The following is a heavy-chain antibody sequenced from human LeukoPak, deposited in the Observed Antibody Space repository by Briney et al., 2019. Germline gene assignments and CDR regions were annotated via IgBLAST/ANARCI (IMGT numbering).Heavy chain of an antibody. CDR2: MYLSGTT. CDR3: ARTSSGWYRFDY. D-gene: IGHD6-19*01. J-gene: IGHJ4*02. V-gene: IGHV4-39*01. Sequence: SETPSPTCTLSGDSTTSVRYGWGWIRHPPGKGLEWIAYMYLSGTTYYNPSLKSPVTLSIDTSKNQFSLKLSSVTPAHSAVYYCARTSSGWYRFDYRGQGSPVT. CDR1: GDSTTSVRYG.